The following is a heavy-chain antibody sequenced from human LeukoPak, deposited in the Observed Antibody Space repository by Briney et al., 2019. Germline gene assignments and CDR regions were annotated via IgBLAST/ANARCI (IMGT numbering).Heavy chain of an antibody. CDR3: ARKNIDRGFDP. CDR2: LSPNNANT. Sequence: ASVKVSCKASGYTFTSYAINWVRQAAGQGLEWMGWLSPNNANTGYAQKFQGRVTMTSNTSTSTAYMELSSLRSEDTAVYYCARKNIDRGFDPWGQGTLVTVSS. D-gene: IGHD5-12*01. J-gene: IGHJ5*02. V-gene: IGHV1-8*01. CDR1: GYTFTSYA.